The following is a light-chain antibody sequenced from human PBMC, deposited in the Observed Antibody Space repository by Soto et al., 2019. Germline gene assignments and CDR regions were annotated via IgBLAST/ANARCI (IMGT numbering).Light chain of an antibody. V-gene: IGKV3-15*01. CDR3: QQRSNWLT. J-gene: IGKJ4*01. CDR2: GAA. CDR1: QSVFSS. Sequence: EIVMTQSPATLSVSPGERATLSCRASQSVFSSLAWYQQKPGQAPRLLIYGAATRATGIPARFSGSGSGTDFTLTISSLEPEDFAVYYCQQRSNWLTFGGGTKVDI.